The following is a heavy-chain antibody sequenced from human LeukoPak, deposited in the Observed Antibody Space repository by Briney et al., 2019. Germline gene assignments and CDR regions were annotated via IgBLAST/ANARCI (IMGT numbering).Heavy chain of an antibody. J-gene: IGHJ6*02. CDR2: ISSSSSYI. CDR3: ARDLPPRDGMDV. Sequence: GGSLRLSCAASGFTFSSYSMNWVRQAPGKGPEWVSSISSSSSYIYYADSVKGRFTISRDNAKNSLYLQMNSLRAEDTAVYYCARDLPPRDGMDVWGQGTTVTVSS. CDR1: GFTFSSYS. V-gene: IGHV3-21*01.